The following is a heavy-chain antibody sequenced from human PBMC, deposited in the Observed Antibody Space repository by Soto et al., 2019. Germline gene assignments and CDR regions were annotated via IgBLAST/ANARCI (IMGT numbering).Heavy chain of an antibody. D-gene: IGHD2-2*01. J-gene: IGHJ6*02. CDR2: ISGSGGST. CDR1: GFTFSSYA. V-gene: IGHV3-23*01. CDR3: AKDAGGIVVVPAALYYGMDV. Sequence: EVQLLESGGGLVQPGGSLRLSCAASGFTFSSYAMSWVRQAPGKGLEWVSAISGSGGSTYYADSVKGRFTISRDNSKNTLYLQMNSLRAEDTAVYYCAKDAGGIVVVPAALYYGMDVWGQGTTVTVSS.